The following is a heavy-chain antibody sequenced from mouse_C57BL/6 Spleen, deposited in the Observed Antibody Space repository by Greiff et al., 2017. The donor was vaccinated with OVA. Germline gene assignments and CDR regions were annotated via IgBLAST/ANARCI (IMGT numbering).Heavy chain of an antibody. V-gene: IGHV1-42*01. CDR1: GYSFTGYY. CDR2: INPSTGGT. D-gene: IGHD2-3*01. CDR3: ARCGDGYYVEGAMDY. J-gene: IGHJ4*01. Sequence: VQLQQSGPELVKPGASVKISCKASGYSFTGYYMNWVKQSPEKSLEWIGEINPSTGGTTYNQKFKAKATLTVDKSSSTAYMQLKSLTSEDSAVYYCARCGDGYYVEGAMDYWGQGTSVTVSS.